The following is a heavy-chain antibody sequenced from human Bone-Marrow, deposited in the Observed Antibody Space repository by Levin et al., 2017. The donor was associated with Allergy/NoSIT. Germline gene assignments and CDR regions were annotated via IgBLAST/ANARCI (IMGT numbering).Heavy chain of an antibody. CDR2: IHSDGSTT. Sequence: PGGSLRLSCAASGFTFDSYWMHWFRQAPGKGLEWVSRIHSDGSTTRYADSVKGRFTISRDNAKNTLYLQMNSLRAEDTAVYYCAREEWELLLVAFDVWGQGTLVTVSS. D-gene: IGHD1-26*01. CDR3: AREEWELLLVAFDV. CDR1: GFTFDSYW. V-gene: IGHV3-74*01. J-gene: IGHJ3*01.